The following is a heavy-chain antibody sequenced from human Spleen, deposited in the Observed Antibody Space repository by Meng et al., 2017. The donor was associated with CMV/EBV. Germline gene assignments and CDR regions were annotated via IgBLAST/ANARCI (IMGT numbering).Heavy chain of an antibody. Sequence: SGYTFTSYGISWVRQAPGQGLEWMGWISAYNGNTNYAQKLQGRVTMTTDTSTSTAYMELRSLRSDDTAVYYCAREGPYSSSSSFDYWGQGTLVTVSS. J-gene: IGHJ4*02. CDR3: AREGPYSSSSSFDY. CDR2: ISAYNGNT. V-gene: IGHV1-18*01. D-gene: IGHD6-6*01. CDR1: GYTFTSYG.